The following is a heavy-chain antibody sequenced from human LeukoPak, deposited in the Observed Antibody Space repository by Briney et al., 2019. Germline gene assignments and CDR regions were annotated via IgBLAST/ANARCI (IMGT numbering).Heavy chain of an antibody. CDR1: GFTFSSYA. V-gene: IGHV3-23*01. CDR3: AKAPYYYDSSGYSY. J-gene: IGHJ4*02. Sequence: GGSLRLSCAGSGFTFSSYAMSWVRQAPGKGLEWVSAISGSGGSTYYADSVKGRFTISRDNSKNTLYLQMNSLRAEDTAVYYCAKAPYYYDSSGYSYWGQGTLVTVSS. D-gene: IGHD3-22*01. CDR2: ISGSGGST.